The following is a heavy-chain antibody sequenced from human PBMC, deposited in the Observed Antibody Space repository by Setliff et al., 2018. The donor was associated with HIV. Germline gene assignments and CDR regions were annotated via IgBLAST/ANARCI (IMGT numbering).Heavy chain of an antibody. CDR3: ASGSPMVRGVITPFDY. Sequence: KPSETLSLTCAVSGYSISSGYYWGWIRQPPGKGLEWIGSMYHSGSTYSNPSLKSRVTMSIDTSKNQLSLKLRSVTAADTAVYYCASGSPMVRGVITPFDYWGQGTLVTVSS. V-gene: IGHV4-38-2*01. CDR1: GYSISSGYY. J-gene: IGHJ4*02. CDR2: MYHSGST. D-gene: IGHD3-10*01.